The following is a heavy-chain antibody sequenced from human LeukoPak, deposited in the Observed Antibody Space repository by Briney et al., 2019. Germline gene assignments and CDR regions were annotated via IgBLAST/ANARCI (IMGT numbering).Heavy chain of an antibody. CDR2: IYYSGST. D-gene: IGHD4-11*01. CDR1: GGSISSYY. Sequence: PSETLSLTCTVSGGSISSYYWGWIRQPPGKGLEWIGSIYYSGSTYYNPSLKSRVTISVDTSKNQFSLKLSSVTAADTAVYYCARHSDYSYYYYYYMDVWGKGTTVTISS. J-gene: IGHJ6*03. CDR3: ARHSDYSYYYYYYMDV. V-gene: IGHV4-39*01.